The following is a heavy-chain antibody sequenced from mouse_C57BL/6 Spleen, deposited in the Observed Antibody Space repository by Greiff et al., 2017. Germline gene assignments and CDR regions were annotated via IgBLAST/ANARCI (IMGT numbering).Heavy chain of an antibody. CDR2: ISSGGSYT. D-gene: IGHD4-1*01. J-gene: IGHJ1*03. CDR3: ARTGTEYFDV. CDR1: GFTFSSYG. Sequence: EVKVVESGGDLVKPGGSLKLSCAASGFTFSSYGMSWVRQTPDKRLEWVATISSGGSYTYYPDSVKGRFTISRDNAKNTLYLQMSSLKSEDTAMYYCARTGTEYFDVWGTGTTVTVSA. V-gene: IGHV5-6*01.